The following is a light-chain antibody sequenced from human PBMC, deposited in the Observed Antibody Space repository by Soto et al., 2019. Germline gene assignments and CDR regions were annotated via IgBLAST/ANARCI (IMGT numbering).Light chain of an antibody. V-gene: IGKV3-15*01. CDR1: QSVSNN. Sequence: EILMTQSQATLSVSPGDRATLSCSPSQSVSNNLAWYQQRPGQAPRLLIYGASTRATGIPARFSGSGSGTEFTLTISSLQSEDFAVYYCQQYKDWPPWTFGQGTKVEIK. CDR3: QQYKDWPPWT. CDR2: GAS. J-gene: IGKJ1*01.